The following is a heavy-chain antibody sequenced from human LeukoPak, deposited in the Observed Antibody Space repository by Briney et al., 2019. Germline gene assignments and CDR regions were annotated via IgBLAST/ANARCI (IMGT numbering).Heavy chain of an antibody. V-gene: IGHV3-30*03. Sequence: GGSLRLSCAASGFTFSSFGIHWVRQAPGKGLEWVALISYDGSNQYYADSVKGRFTISRDNSKNTLYLQMNSLRAEDTAVYYCASPHTAGDYWGQGTLVTVSS. CDR3: ASPHTAGDY. CDR2: ISYDGSNQ. CDR1: GFTFSSFG. D-gene: IGHD5-18*01. J-gene: IGHJ4*02.